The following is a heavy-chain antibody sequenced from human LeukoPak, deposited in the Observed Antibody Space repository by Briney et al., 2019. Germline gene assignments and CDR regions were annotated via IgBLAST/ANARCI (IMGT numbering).Heavy chain of an antibody. J-gene: IGHJ4*01. CDR3: ATDPRLLIY. CDR2: ISGSSSDI. D-gene: IGHD2-21*01. Sequence: GGSLRLSCAASGFTFSGYSMNWVRQAPGKGLEWLAYISGSSSDIYYADSVKGRFTISRDNDKNSLFLQMNGLRPEDTALYYCATDPRLLIYWGHGTLVTVSS. V-gene: IGHV3-21*05. CDR1: GFTFSGYS.